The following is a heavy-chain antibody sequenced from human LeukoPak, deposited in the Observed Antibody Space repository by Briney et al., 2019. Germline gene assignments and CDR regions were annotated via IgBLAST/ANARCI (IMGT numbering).Heavy chain of an antibody. Sequence: GASVTVSFKASGGTFSSYAISWVRQAPGQGLEWMGGIIPIFGTANYAQKFQGRVTITTDESTSTAYMELSSLRSEDTAVYYCASSGQLDRYYYYYMDVWGKGTTVTVSS. J-gene: IGHJ6*03. CDR1: GGTFSSYA. CDR2: IIPIFGTA. CDR3: ASSGQLDRYYYYYMDV. D-gene: IGHD1-1*01. V-gene: IGHV1-69*05.